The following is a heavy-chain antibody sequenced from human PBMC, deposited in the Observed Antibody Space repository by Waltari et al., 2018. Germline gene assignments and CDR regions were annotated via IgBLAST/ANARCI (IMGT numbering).Heavy chain of an antibody. V-gene: IGHV3-21*01. J-gene: IGHJ4*02. CDR2: ISSSSSYI. CDR1: GFTFSSYS. Sequence: EVQLVESGGGLVKPGGSLRLSCAASGFTFSSYSMNWVRQAPGKGLEWVSSISSSSSYIYYADSLKGRFTISRDNAKNSLYLQMNSLRAEDTAVYYCARAKKSGATDYWGQGTLVTVSS. CDR3: ARAKKSGATDY.